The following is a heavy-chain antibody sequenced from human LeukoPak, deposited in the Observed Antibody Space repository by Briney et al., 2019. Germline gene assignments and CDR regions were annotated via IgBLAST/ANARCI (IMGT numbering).Heavy chain of an antibody. J-gene: IGHJ4*02. CDR2: INPNSGGT. CDR3: ARELKYDSSGYYFDY. V-gene: IGHV1-2*02. D-gene: IGHD3-22*01. CDR1: GYTFTVYF. Sequence: GASVNVSCQASGYTFTVYFMHWVRQAPGQGREWMGWINPNSGGTNYAQKIQGRLTMTRDTSISTAYMELSRLRSDDTAVYYCARELKYDSSGYYFDYWGQGTLVTVSS.